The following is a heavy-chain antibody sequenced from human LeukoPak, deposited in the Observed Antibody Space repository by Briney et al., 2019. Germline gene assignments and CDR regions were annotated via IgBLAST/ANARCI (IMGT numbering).Heavy chain of an antibody. J-gene: IGHJ4*02. CDR1: GYTFTSYG. CDR3: ALTYYDILIGEDFDY. V-gene: IGHV1-69*13. CDR2: IIPIFGTA. Sequence: SVKVSCKASGYTFTSYGISWVRQAPGQGLEWMGGIIPIFGTANYAQKFQGRVTITADESTSTAYMELSSLRSEDTAVYYCALTYYDILIGEDFDYWGQGTLVTVSS. D-gene: IGHD3-9*01.